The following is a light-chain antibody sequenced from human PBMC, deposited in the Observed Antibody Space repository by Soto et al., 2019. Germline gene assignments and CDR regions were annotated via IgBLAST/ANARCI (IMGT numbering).Light chain of an antibody. Sequence: EPVLPQSPGTLSLSPGERATLSCRASQSVSSKSLAWYQQKPGQAPRLLIYGASSRATGIQDRFSGSGSGTDFSLTISRLEPEDFAVYYCQQYERGFTFGPGTKVDIK. CDR3: QQYERGFT. J-gene: IGKJ3*01. CDR1: QSVSSKS. V-gene: IGKV3-20*01. CDR2: GAS.